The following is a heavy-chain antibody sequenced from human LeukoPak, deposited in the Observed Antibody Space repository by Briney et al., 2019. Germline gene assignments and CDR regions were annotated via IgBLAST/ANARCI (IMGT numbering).Heavy chain of an antibody. CDR3: AKVGCSSTSCPNTFDY. J-gene: IGHJ4*02. CDR2: IRYDGSNK. CDR1: GFTFSSYG. D-gene: IGHD2-2*01. Sequence: GGSLRLSCAASGFTFSSYGMHWVRQAPGKGLEWVAFIRYDGSNKYYADSVKGRFTISRDNSKNTLYLQMNSLRAEDTAVYYCAKVGCSSTSCPNTFDYWGQGTLVTASS. V-gene: IGHV3-30*02.